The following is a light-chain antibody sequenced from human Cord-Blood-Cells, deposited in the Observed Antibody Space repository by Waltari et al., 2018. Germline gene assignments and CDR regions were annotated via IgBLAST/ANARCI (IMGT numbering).Light chain of an antibody. CDR1: SSDVGGYNY. V-gene: IGLV2-14*01. CDR2: DVS. J-gene: IGLJ3*02. CDR3: SSYTSSSTRV. Sequence: SALTQPAPVSGSPGQSITISCTGTSSDVGGYNYFSWYQQHPGKAPKLMIYDVSNRPSGVSNRFSGSKSGNTASLTISGLQAEDEADYYCSSYTSSSTRVFGGGTKLTVL.